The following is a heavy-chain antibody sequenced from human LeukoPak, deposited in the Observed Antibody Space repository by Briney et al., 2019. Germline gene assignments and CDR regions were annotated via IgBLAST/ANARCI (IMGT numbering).Heavy chain of an antibody. Sequence: GGSLRLSCATSGLAVSTSVIYWFRQAPGKGLEWVSDIKDADAKPSYADSVKGRFTISRDNSENTVYLQMNSLRADDTAVYYCAKTTAGYSSGRYPGWPVDYWGQGTLVTVSS. CDR3: AKTTAGYSSGRYPGWPVDY. CDR2: IKDADAKP. J-gene: IGHJ4*02. CDR1: GLAVSTSV. V-gene: IGHV3-23*01. D-gene: IGHD6-19*01.